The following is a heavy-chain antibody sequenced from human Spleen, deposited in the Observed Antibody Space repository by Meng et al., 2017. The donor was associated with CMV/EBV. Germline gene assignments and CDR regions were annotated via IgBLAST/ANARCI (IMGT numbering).Heavy chain of an antibody. D-gene: IGHD2-15*01. V-gene: IGHV1-8*01. CDR3: ARDFSAVHNWLDS. Sequence: ASVKVSCKASGYSFASYDINWVRQATGQGPEWMGWMNPNSGNTGYSQKFEGRVTMTRNTSISTAYMELSSLRSEDTAVYYCARDFSAVHNWLDSWGQGTLVTVSS. J-gene: IGHJ5*01. CDR2: MNPNSGNT. CDR1: GYSFASYD.